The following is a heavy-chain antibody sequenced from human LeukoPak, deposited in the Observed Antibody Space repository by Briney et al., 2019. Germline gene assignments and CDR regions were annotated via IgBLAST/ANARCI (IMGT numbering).Heavy chain of an antibody. J-gene: IGHJ5*02. CDR3: AGDEYSSSWSWFDP. Sequence: GASVRVSCKASGYTFTGYYIHWVRQAPGQGLEWMGWINPNSGGTNYAQKFQGRVTMTRDTSISTDYMELSRLRADDTAVYYCAGDEYSSSWSWFDPWGQGTLVTVSS. V-gene: IGHV1-2*02. D-gene: IGHD6-13*01. CDR1: GYTFTGYY. CDR2: INPNSGGT.